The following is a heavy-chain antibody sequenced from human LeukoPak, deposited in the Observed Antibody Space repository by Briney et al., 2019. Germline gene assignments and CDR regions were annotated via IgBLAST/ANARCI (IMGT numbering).Heavy chain of an antibody. Sequence: GGSLRLSCAASGFTFSSYWMHWVRQAPGKGLVWVSRINSDGSSTSYADSVKGRFTISRDNAKNSVFLQMNSLRVEDSALYYCAKDVRNYAYYYMDVWGKGTTVTISS. CDR1: GFTFSSYW. CDR2: INSDGSST. J-gene: IGHJ6*03. V-gene: IGHV3-74*01. CDR3: AKDVRNYAYYYMDV.